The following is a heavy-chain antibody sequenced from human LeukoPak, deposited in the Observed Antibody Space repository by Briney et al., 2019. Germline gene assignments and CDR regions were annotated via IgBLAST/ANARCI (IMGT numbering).Heavy chain of an antibody. CDR3: ARQNHRDY. CDR1: GGSISSSSYY. V-gene: IGHV4-39*01. J-gene: IGHJ4*02. CDR2: IYYSGST. Sequence: PSETLSLTCTVSGGSISSSSYYWGWIRQPPGKGLEWIGSIYYSGSTYYNPSLKSRVTISVDTSKNQFSLKLSSVTAADTAVYYCARQNHRDYWGQGTLVTVSS.